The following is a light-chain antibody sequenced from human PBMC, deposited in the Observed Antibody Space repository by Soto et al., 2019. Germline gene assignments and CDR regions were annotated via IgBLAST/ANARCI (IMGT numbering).Light chain of an antibody. V-gene: IGLV2-8*01. CDR2: EVS. CDR3: SSYAGSSVV. J-gene: IGLJ2*01. Sequence: QSALTQPPSASGSPGQSVTISCTGTSSDVGAYTYVSWYLQHPGKAPKLMIYEVSRRPSGVPDRFSGSKSGNTASLTVSGLQAEDEAYYYCSSYAGSSVVFGGGTKVTVL. CDR1: SSDVGAYTY.